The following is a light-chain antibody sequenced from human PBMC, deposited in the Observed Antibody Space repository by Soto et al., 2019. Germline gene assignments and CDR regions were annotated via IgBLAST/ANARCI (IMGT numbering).Light chain of an antibody. Sequence: EIVLTQSTGTLSLSPGERATLSCRASQSVSSSYLAWYQQKPGQAPRLLIYGASSRATGIPDRFSGSGSGTDFTLTISRLEPEDFAVYYCQQYGSSLALTFGGGTKVVIK. V-gene: IGKV3-20*01. J-gene: IGKJ4*01. CDR3: QQYGSSLALT. CDR1: QSVSSSY. CDR2: GAS.